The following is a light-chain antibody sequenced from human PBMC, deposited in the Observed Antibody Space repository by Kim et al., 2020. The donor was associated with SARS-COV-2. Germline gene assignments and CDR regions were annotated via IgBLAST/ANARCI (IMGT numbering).Light chain of an antibody. J-gene: IGKJ4*01. CDR2: DAY. Sequence: SPGERATLSCRASQSVSANVAWYQQKPGQAPRLLIYDAYNRATSIPARFSGSGSGTEFTLTISSLQSEDFAIYHCQYYNKWFELSFGGGTKVDIK. CDR1: QSVSAN. CDR3: QYYNKWFELS. V-gene: IGKV3-15*01.